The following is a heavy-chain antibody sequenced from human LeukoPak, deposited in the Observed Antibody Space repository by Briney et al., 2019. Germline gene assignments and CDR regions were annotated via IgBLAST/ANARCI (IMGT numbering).Heavy chain of an antibody. V-gene: IGHV1-2*02. CDR2: INPNSGGT. Sequence: ASVKVSCKASGYTFTGYYMHWVRQAPGQGLEWMGWINPNSGGTNYAQKFQGRVTMTRDTSISTAYMELSRLRSDDTAVYYCARAPSGIAAAGTIYWGQGTLVTVSS. CDR3: ARAPSGIAAAGTIY. J-gene: IGHJ4*02. CDR1: GYTFTGYY. D-gene: IGHD6-13*01.